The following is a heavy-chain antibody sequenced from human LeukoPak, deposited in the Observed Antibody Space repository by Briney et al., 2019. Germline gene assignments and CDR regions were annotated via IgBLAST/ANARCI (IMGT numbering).Heavy chain of an antibody. CDR2: IQYDGSKT. CDR1: GFTFSNHG. Sequence: GGSLRLSCAASGFTFSNHGMHWVRQPPGQGLEWLTAIQYDGSKTYYAESVRGRITISRDDSKNTLYLQMNSLRAEDTAVYYCARDSCSSPSCFDYWGQGTLVTVSS. D-gene: IGHD2-2*01. J-gene: IGHJ4*02. V-gene: IGHV3-33*01. CDR3: ARDSCSSPSCFDY.